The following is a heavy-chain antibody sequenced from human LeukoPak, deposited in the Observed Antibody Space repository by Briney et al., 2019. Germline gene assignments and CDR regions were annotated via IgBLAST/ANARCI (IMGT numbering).Heavy chain of an antibody. Sequence: SGTLSLTCAVYVGSFSGYYWSWIRQPPGKGLEWIGEINHSGSTNYNSSLKSRVTISVDTSKNQFSLKLSSVTAADTAVYYCARGYYGSGSHCCHMDVWGKGTTITVS. CDR2: INHSGST. CDR3: ARGYYGSGSHCCHMDV. V-gene: IGHV4-34*01. D-gene: IGHD3-10*01. CDR1: VGSFSGYY. J-gene: IGHJ6*03.